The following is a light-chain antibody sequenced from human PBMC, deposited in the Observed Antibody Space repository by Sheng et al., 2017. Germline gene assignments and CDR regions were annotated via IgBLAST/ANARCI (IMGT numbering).Light chain of an antibody. J-gene: IGKJ5*01. CDR3: QQFNSYPIT. V-gene: IGKV1-13*02. CDR2: MAS. Sequence: IQLTQSPSSLSASVGDRVTITCRASQTISRYLHWYQQKPGKAPKLLIHMASSLESGVPSRFSGSGSGTDFTLTISSLQPEDFATYYCQQFNSYPITFGQGTRLEIK. CDR1: QTISRY.